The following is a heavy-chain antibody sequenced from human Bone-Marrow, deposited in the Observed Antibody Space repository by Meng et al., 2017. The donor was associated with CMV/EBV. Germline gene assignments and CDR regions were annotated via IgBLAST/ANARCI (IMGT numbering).Heavy chain of an antibody. V-gene: IGHV4-30-4*08. D-gene: IGHD2-2*01. CDR1: GDSISSGSISSGDYY. Sequence: SETLSLTCTVSGDSISSGSISSGDYYWSWVRQPPGKGLEWIGYIYHSGSTYFNPSLKSRVTISVDTSKNQFSLKLSSVTAADTAVYYCAREGVPAAMAYYYGMDVWGQGTTVTVSS. CDR2: IYHSGST. J-gene: IGHJ6*02. CDR3: AREGVPAAMAYYYGMDV.